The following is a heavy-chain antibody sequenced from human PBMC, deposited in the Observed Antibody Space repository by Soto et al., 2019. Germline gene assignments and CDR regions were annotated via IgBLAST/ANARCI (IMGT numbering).Heavy chain of an antibody. V-gene: IGHV3-21*06. J-gene: IGHJ4*02. CDR2: ISSTTNYI. CDR3: ARESEDLTSNFDY. CDR1: GFTFTRYS. Sequence: RRLSCAASGFTFTRYSMNWVRQAPGKGLEWVSSISSTTNYIYYGDSMKGRFTISRDNAMNSLYLEMNSLRAEDTAVYYCARESEDLTSNFDYWGQGTLVTVSS.